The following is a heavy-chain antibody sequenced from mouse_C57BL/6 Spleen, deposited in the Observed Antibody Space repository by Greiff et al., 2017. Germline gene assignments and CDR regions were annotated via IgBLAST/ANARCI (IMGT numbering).Heavy chain of an antibody. V-gene: IGHV14-1*01. CDR1: GFNIKDYY. J-gene: IGHJ3*01. Sequence: VQLQQSGAELVRPGASVKLSCTASGFNIKDYYMHWVKQRPEQGLEWIGRIDPEDGDTEYAPKFQGQATMTADTSSNTAYRQLRSLTSEDTSVYYCTHNIIFADWGQGTLVTVSA. CDR2: IDPEDGDT. CDR3: THNIIFAD.